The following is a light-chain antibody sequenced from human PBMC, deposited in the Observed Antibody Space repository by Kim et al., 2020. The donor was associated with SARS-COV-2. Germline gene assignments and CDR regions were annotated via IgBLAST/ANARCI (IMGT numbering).Light chain of an antibody. V-gene: IGKV3-11*01. J-gene: IGKJ2*01. Sequence: LYLSPGERATLSCRASQGISSNLAWYQQKPGQAPRLLIYDASNRATGIPARFSGSGSGTDFTLTISSLEPEDFAVYYCQRRSNWYTFGQGTKLEI. CDR1: QGISSN. CDR3: QRRSNWYT. CDR2: DAS.